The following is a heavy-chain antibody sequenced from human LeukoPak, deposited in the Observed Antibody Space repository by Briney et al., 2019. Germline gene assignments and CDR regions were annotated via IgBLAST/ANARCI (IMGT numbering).Heavy chain of an antibody. CDR3: AKDRWYSSSWSYYYYGMDV. D-gene: IGHD6-13*01. J-gene: IGHJ6*04. CDR2: ISYDGSNK. V-gene: IGHV3-30*18. Sequence: GGSLGLSCAASGFTFSSYGMHWVRQAPGKGLEWVAVISYDGSNKYYADSVKGRFTISRDNSKNTLYLQMNSLRAEDTAVYYCAKDRWYSSSWSYYYYGMDVWGKGTTVTVSS. CDR1: GFTFSSYG.